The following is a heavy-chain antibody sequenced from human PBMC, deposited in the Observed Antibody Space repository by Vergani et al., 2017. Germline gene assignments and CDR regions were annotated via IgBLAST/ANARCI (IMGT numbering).Heavy chain of an antibody. CDR2: IDHSGST. D-gene: IGHD2-15*01. CDR3: ARFQGYCSGGSCYLFDY. Sequence: QVQLQESGPGLVKPSGTLSLTCAVSGGSISSSNWWSWVRQPPGKGLEWIGEIDHSGSTNYNPSLKSRVTISVDKSKNQFSLKLSSVTAADTAVYYCARFQGYCSGGSCYLFDYWGQGTLVTVSS. J-gene: IGHJ4*02. V-gene: IGHV4-4*02. CDR1: GGSISSSNW.